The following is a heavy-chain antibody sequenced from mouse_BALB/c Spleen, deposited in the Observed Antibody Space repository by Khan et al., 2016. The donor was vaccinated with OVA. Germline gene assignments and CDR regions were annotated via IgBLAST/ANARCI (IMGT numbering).Heavy chain of an antibody. J-gene: IGHJ4*01. CDR3: AGQPYYHYNIMDY. CDR2: IWSDGST. Sequence: QVQLKQSGPGLAAPSQSLSITCTISGFSLTSYGVHWVRQPPGKGLEWLAVIWSDGSTNYNSTLKSRLTITKDNSQSQVFLKMSSLQTDDTAIYFCAGQPYYHYNIMDYWGQGTSVTVSS. D-gene: IGHD2-10*01. V-gene: IGHV2-6-1*01. CDR1: GFSLTSYG.